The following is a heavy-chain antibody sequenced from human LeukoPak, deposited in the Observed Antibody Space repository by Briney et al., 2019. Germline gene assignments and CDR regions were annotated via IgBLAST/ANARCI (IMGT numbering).Heavy chain of an antibody. J-gene: IGHJ2*01. CDR3: ARHGSYYDSAKWYFDL. V-gene: IGHV4-59*08. D-gene: IGHD3-22*01. Sequence: SETLSLTCTVSGGSISSYYWSWIRQPPGKGLEWIGYIYYSGCTNYNPSLKSRVTISVDTSKNQFSLKLSSVTAADTAVYYCARHGSYYDSAKWYFDLWGRGTLVTVSS. CDR2: IYYSGCT. CDR1: GGSISSYY.